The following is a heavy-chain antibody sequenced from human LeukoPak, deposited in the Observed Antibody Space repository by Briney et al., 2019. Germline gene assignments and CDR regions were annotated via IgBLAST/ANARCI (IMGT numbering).Heavy chain of an antibody. V-gene: IGHV1-69*05. CDR1: VGTFSSYA. J-gene: IGHJ4*02. Sequence: SVKVSCKASVGTFSSYAISWVRQAPGQGLEWMGRIIPIFGTANYAQKFQGRVTITTDESTSKAYMELSSLRSEDTAVDYCARPSVGHYFDYWGQGTLVTVSS. CDR2: IIPIFGTA. CDR3: ARPSVGHYFDY.